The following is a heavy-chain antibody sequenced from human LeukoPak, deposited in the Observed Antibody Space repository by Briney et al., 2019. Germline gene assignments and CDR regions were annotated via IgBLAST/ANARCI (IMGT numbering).Heavy chain of an antibody. CDR2: VSPDGNLA. CDR3: ARDLSFSPDH. J-gene: IGHJ4*02. CDR1: GFTISSSW. Sequence: GGSLRLSCAGSGFTISSSWMHWVRQAPGKGPVWVAHVSPDGNLANYADSVKGRFIISRDNAKTTLFLQMNSLRAEDTAVYYCARDLSFSPDHWGQGTLVTVSS. V-gene: IGHV3-74*01.